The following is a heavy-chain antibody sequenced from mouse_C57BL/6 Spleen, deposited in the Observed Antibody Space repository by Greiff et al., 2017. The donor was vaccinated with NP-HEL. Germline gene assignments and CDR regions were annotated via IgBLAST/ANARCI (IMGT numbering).Heavy chain of an antibody. V-gene: IGHV3-6*01. CDR2: ISYDGSN. D-gene: IGHD2-5*01. CDR3: ARVDSNYPG. CDR1: GYSITSGYY. J-gene: IGHJ3*01. Sequence: VQLQQSGPGLVKPSQSLSLTCSVTGYSITSGYYWNWIRQFPGNKLEWMGYISYDGSNNYNPSLKNRISITRDTSKNQFFLKLNSVTTEDTATYYCARVDSNYPGWGQGTLVTVSA.